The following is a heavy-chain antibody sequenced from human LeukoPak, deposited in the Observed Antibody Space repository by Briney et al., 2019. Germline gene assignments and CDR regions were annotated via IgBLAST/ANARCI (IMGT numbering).Heavy chain of an antibody. CDR3: ARDSAITMIVGPLDY. Sequence: SETLSLTCTVSGGSISSGSYYWSWIRQPAGKGLEWIGRIYTSGSTNYNPSLKSRVTISVDTSKNQFSLKLSSVTAADTAVYYCARDSAITMIVGPLDYWGQGTLVTVSS. CDR2: IYTSGST. D-gene: IGHD3-22*01. CDR1: GGSISSGSYY. V-gene: IGHV4-61*02. J-gene: IGHJ4*02.